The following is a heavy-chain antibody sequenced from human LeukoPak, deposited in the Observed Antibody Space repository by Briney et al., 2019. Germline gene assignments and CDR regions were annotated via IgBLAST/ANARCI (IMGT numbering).Heavy chain of an antibody. Sequence: AGGSLRLSCAASGFTFSSYTMNCVRHAPGKGLEWVSSISGSSRHKYYADSVKGRFTTSRDSAKNSLYLQMNSLRAEDTAVYYCARTAKFAGGYYIAYGGQGSLVTVSS. D-gene: IGHD3-16*01. CDR3: ARTAKFAGGYYIAY. V-gene: IGHV3-21*01. CDR2: ISGSSRHK. J-gene: IGHJ4*02. CDR1: GFTFSSYT.